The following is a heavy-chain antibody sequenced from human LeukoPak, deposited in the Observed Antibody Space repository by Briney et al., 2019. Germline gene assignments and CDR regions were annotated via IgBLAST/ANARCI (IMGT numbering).Heavy chain of an antibody. CDR2: IKPDGSEK. Sequence: GGSLRLSCAASGFIFSRYWMTWVRQAPGKGLEWVANIKPDGSEKKYVDSVKGRFTISRDNAKNSLYLQMNSLRAEDTAVYYCARVLTGIAAAGTDAFDIWGQGTMVTVSS. D-gene: IGHD6-13*01. CDR3: ARVLTGIAAAGTDAFDI. V-gene: IGHV3-7*05. CDR1: GFIFSRYW. J-gene: IGHJ3*02.